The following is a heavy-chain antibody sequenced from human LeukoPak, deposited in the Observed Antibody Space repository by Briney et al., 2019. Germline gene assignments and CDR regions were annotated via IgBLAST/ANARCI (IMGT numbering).Heavy chain of an antibody. Sequence: GGSLRFSCAASGFTFSSYGMHWVRQAPGKGLEWVAVIWYDGSNKYYADSVKGRFTISRDNSKNTLYLQMNSLRAEDTAVYYCAKDRGYCSSTSCYAGDYYYYYMDVWGKGTTVTVSS. CDR2: IWYDGSNK. CDR3: AKDRGYCSSTSCYAGDYYYYYMDV. V-gene: IGHV3-33*06. D-gene: IGHD2-2*01. J-gene: IGHJ6*03. CDR1: GFTFSSYG.